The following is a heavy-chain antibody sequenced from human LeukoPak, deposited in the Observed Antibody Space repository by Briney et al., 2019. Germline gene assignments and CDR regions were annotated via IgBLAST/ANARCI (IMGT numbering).Heavy chain of an antibody. Sequence: GGSLRLSCVASGFTFSSPWMSWVRRAPGKGLEWVANIKQDGTEEYYVDSVRGRFSISKDNAKNSLYLQMNSLRAEDTAVYYCARDKIVGDYYGMDVWGQGTTVTVSS. V-gene: IGHV3-7*01. D-gene: IGHD2-15*01. CDR2: IKQDGTEE. CDR1: GFTFSSPW. J-gene: IGHJ6*02. CDR3: ARDKIVGDYYGMDV.